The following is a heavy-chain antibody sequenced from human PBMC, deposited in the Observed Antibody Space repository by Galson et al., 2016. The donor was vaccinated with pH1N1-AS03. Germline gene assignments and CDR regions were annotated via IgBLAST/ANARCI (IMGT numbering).Heavy chain of an antibody. CDR3: AKGNYQLLNYYYYMDV. CDR1: GGSFSTYA. D-gene: IGHD2-2*01. V-gene: IGHV1-69*13. CDR2: IIPVFGTT. Sequence: SVKVSCKASGGSFSTYAITWVRQAPGQGLEWMGGIIPVFGTTSFAQKFQDRVSITADGSTSTAFMELSSLGSGDTAVYYCAKGNYQLLNYYYYMDVWGKGTTVTVSS. J-gene: IGHJ6*03.